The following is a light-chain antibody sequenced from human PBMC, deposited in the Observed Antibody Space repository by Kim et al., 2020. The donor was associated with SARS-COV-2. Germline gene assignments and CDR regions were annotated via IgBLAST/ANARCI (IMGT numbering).Light chain of an antibody. CDR2: AAS. V-gene: IGKV3-20*01. CDR3: QQYGSSFT. J-gene: IGKJ3*01. Sequence: LSPGQRATLSCRTSQSIGSTYFACYQQTPGQAPRLLICAASTRATVTPDRCSGSWAGTDFTPTISRLEAEDFAVYYWQQYGSSFTFGHGTKVDIK. CDR1: QSIGSTY.